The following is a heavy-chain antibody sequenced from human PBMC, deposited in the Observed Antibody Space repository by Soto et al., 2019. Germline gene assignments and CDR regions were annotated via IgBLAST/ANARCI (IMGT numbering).Heavy chain of an antibody. J-gene: IGHJ4*02. CDR3: ASEYVAVATPWED. CDR2: IYYSGST. V-gene: IGHV4-39*01. D-gene: IGHD6-19*01. CDR1: GGSISSSSYY. Sequence: PSETLSLTCTVSGGSISSSSYYWGWIRQPPGKGLEWIGSIYYSGSTYYNPSLKSRVTISVDTSKNQFSLKLSSVTAADTAVYYCASEYVAVATPWEDWGQGTLVTVSS.